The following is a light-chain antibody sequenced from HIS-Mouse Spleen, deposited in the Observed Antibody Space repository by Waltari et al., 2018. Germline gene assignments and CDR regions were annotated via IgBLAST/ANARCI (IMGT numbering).Light chain of an antibody. V-gene: IGKV1-33*01. CDR2: DAS. J-gene: IGKJ4*01. Sequence: DLQMTQSPSSLSASVGDRFTITCQASQDISNYLNWYQQKPGKAPKLLIYDASNLETGVPSRFSGSGSGTDFTFTISSLQPEDIATYYCQQYDNLLTFGGGTKVEIK. CDR3: QQYDNLLT. CDR1: QDISNY.